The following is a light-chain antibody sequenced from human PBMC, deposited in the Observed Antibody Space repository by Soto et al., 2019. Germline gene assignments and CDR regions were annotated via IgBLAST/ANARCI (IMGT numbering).Light chain of an antibody. CDR3: LPKHNYPRT. CDR2: GAS. CDR1: QDISDD. J-gene: IGKJ1*01. V-gene: IGKV1-6*01. Sequence: AIQMTQSPSSLSASVGDRVTITCRASQDISDDVGWYQQTPGKAPKLLISGASRLQSGVPSRFSGSGSGAAFTLTITSLRPEDSETYYCLPKHNYPRTLGQGTKVDIK.